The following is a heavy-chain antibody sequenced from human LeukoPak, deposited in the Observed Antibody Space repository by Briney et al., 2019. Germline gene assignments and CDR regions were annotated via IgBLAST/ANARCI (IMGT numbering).Heavy chain of an antibody. D-gene: IGHD3-3*01. CDR2: INPNSGGT. J-gene: IGHJ4*02. V-gene: IGHV1-2*02. Sequence: ASVKVSCKASGYTFTGYYMHWVRQAPGQGLEWMGWINPNSGGTNYAQKLQGRVTMTTDTSTSTAYMELRSLRSDDTAVYYCARVEVYDFWSGYYSGYFDYWGQGTLVTVSS. CDR3: ARVEVYDFWSGYYSGYFDY. CDR1: GYTFTGYY.